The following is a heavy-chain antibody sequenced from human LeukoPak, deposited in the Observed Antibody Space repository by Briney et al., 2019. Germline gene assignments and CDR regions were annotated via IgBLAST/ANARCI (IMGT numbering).Heavy chain of an antibody. Sequence: PSETLSLTCTVSGGSFSSYYWSWIRQPPGKGPEWIGYIFHNGYTDYNPSLKSRVTISVDTSKNQFSLRLSSVTAADTAVYYCARGGDSSSWSVDYWGQGTLVTVSS. CDR3: ARGGDSSSWSVDY. J-gene: IGHJ4*02. CDR2: IFHNGYT. V-gene: IGHV4-59*08. D-gene: IGHD6-13*01. CDR1: GGSFSSYY.